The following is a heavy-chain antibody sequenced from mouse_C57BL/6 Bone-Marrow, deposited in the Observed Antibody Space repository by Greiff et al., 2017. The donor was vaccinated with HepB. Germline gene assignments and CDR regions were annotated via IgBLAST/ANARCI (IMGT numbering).Heavy chain of an antibody. J-gene: IGHJ4*01. D-gene: IGHD2-4*01. CDR2: INPSTGGT. Sequence: EVQLQQSGPELVKPGASVKISCKASGYSFTGYYMNWVKQSPEKSLEWIGEINPSTGGTTYNQKFKAKATLTVDKSSSTAYMQLKSLTSEDSAVYYCASRIYYDYDGGPYYAMDYWGQGTSVTVSS. V-gene: IGHV1-42*01. CDR3: ASRIYYDYDGGPYYAMDY. CDR1: GYSFTGYY.